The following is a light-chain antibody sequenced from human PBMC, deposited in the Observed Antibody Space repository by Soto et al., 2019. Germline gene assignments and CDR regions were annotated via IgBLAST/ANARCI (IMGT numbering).Light chain of an antibody. CDR3: SSYRSTSSLHVV. V-gene: IGLV2-14*03. CDR2: DVT. Sequence: QSALTQPASVSGSPGQSITISCTGTSSDVGGYYYVSWYQHHPSKAPTLMIYDVTNRPSGVSNRFSGSKSGNTASLTISGLQAEDEADYYCSSYRSTSSLHVVFGGGTKLTVL. CDR1: SSDVGGYYY. J-gene: IGLJ2*01.